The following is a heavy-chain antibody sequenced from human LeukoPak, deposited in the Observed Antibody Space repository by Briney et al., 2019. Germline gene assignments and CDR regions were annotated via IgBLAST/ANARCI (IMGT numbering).Heavy chain of an antibody. D-gene: IGHD6-19*01. CDR1: GFTFSSYE. CDR2: ISSSGSTI. V-gene: IGHV3-48*03. Sequence: GGSLRPSCAASGFTFSSYEMNWVRQAPGEGLEWVSYISSSGSTIYYADSVKGRFTISRANAKNSLDLQMNSLRAEDMALYYCAKGSSAWNEVFHFDYWGQGTLVTVSS. CDR3: AKGSSAWNEVFHFDY. J-gene: IGHJ4*02.